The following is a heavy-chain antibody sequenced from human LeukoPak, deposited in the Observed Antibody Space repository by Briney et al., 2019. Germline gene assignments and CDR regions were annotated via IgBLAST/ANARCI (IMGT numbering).Heavy chain of an antibody. J-gene: IGHJ4*02. V-gene: IGHV3-7*01. CDR2: IKQDGSEK. Sequence: GGSPRLSCAASGFTFSSYWMSWVRQAPGKGLEWVANIKQDGSEKYYVDSVKGRFTISRDNAKNSLYLQMNSLRAEDTAVYYCASLNSWYMAYFDYWGQGTLVTVSS. D-gene: IGHD6-13*01. CDR3: ASLNSWYMAYFDY. CDR1: GFTFSSYW.